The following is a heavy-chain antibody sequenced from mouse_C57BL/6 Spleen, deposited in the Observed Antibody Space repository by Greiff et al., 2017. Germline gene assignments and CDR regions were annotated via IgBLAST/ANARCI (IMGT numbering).Heavy chain of an antibody. J-gene: IGHJ3*01. D-gene: IGHD1-1*01. CDR3: ARKNYGSFFAY. CDR2: ILPGSGST. Sequence: QVQLKESGAELMKPGASVKLSCTATGYTFTGYCIEWVKQRPGHGLEWVGEILPGSGSTNYNAKFKGKATFTADTSSNTAYLQLSSLTTEDSAIYYCARKNYGSFFAYWGQGTLVTVSA. CDR1: GYTFTGYC. V-gene: IGHV1-9*01.